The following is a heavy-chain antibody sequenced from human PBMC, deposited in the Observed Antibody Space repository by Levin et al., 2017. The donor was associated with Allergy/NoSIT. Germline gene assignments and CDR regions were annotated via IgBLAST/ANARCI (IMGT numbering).Heavy chain of an antibody. CDR3: AKGIGVGGGFDY. V-gene: IGHV3-30*18. CDR1: GFSFSDYG. D-gene: IGHD6-19*01. Sequence: PGGSLRLSCAASGFSFSDYGMHWVRQVPGKGLAWVAGISYDGSQKYYADSVKGRFTISRDNSKNTLYLRMNSLTVEDTAIYYCAKGIGVGGGFDYWGKGTLVTVSS. J-gene: IGHJ4*02. CDR2: ISYDGSQK.